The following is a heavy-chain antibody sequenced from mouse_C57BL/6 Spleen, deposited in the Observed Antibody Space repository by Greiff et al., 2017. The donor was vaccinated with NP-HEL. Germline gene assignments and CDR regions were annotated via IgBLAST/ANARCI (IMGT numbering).Heavy chain of an antibody. CDR2: ISYDGSN. J-gene: IGHJ4*01. Sequence: EVQLQQSGPGLVKPSQSLSLTCSVTGYSITSGYYWNWIRQFPGNKLEWLGYISYDGSNNYNPSLKNRISITRDTSKNQFFLKLNSVTTEDTATNYCARWLLRGYYAMDYWGQGTSVTVSS. CDR1: GYSITSGYY. V-gene: IGHV3-6*01. D-gene: IGHD2-3*01. CDR3: ARWLLRGYYAMDY.